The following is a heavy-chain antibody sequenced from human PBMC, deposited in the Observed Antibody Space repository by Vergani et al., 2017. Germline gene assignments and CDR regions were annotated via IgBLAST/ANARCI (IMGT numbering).Heavy chain of an antibody. V-gene: IGHV1-18*04. Sequence: QVQLVQSGPEVKRPGASVKVSCKTSGYTFFNYGVNWIRRAPGQGFEWLGWIRADTGDTKYSERLQARVTLTTDSSTNTAYMELRSLKSDDTAVYYCARDGTXYYGSGSFYLFDYWGQGTLVTVSS. CDR1: GYTFFNYG. CDR2: IRADTGDT. J-gene: IGHJ4*02. CDR3: ARDGTXYYGSGSFYLFDY. D-gene: IGHD3-10*01.